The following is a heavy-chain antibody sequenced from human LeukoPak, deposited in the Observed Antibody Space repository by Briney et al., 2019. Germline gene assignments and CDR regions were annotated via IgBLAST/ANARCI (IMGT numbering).Heavy chain of an antibody. CDR3: AKDERGYRGYDGFLDY. Sequence: PGGSLRLSCAASGFTFSSYAMSWVRQAPGKGLEWVSAISGSGGSTYYADSVKGRFTISRDNSKNTLYLQMNSLRAEDTAVYYCAKDERGYRGYDGFLDYWGQGTLVTVSS. CDR2: ISGSGGST. CDR1: GFTFSSYA. V-gene: IGHV3-23*01. D-gene: IGHD5-12*01. J-gene: IGHJ4*02.